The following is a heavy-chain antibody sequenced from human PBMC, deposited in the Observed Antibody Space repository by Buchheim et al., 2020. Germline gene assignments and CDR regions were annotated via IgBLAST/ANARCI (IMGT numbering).Heavy chain of an antibody. CDR1: GFTFSTYW. V-gene: IGHV3-7*01. CDR2: IKEDGSEK. Sequence: EVQLVESGGGLVQPGGSLRLSCAASGFTFSTYWMSWVRQAPGKGPEWVANIKEDGSEKYYVDSVKARFSISRDNAQNSVYLQMNSLRAEDTAMYYCARGRWYFYSNEDNWPDPWGQGTL. D-gene: IGHD4-23*01. CDR3: ARGRWYFYSNEDNWPDP. J-gene: IGHJ5*02.